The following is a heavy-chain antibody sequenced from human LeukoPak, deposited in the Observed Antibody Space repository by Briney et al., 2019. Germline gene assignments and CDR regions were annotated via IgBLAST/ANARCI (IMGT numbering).Heavy chain of an antibody. CDR3: AREFTPLIQFWPRSLDDRYGMDV. Sequence: PGGSLRLSCAASGFTFSSYSMHWVRQAPGKGLEWVALTSYDGSNKYYVDSVKGRFTISRDNANNSFLQMNSLRAEDTAVYYCAREFTPLIQFWPRSLDDRYGMDVWGQGTTVTVSS. V-gene: IGHV3-30-3*01. CDR1: GFTFSSYS. D-gene: IGHD5-18*01. CDR2: TSYDGSNK. J-gene: IGHJ6*02.